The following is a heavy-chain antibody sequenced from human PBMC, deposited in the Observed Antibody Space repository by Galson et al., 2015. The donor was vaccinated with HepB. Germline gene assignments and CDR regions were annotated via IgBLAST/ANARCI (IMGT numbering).Heavy chain of an antibody. CDR1: GFTFSSYN. J-gene: IGHJ4*02. Sequence: SLRLSCAASGFTFSSYNMNWVRQAPGKGLEWVSSISGSSSHLYYADSVKGRCTISRDNAKNSLYLQMNSLRAEDTAVYYCARDRGTDYWGQGTLVTVSS. CDR3: ARDRGTDY. CDR2: ISGSSSHL. D-gene: IGHD1-1*01. V-gene: IGHV3-21*01.